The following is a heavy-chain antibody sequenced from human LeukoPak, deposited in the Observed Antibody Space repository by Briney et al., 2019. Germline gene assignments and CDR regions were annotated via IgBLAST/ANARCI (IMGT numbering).Heavy chain of an antibody. D-gene: IGHD6-13*01. CDR3: AREGYSSSFWFDP. Sequence: GGSLRPSCAASGFTFSSYSMNWVRQAPGKGLEWVSSISSSSSYIYYADSVKGRFTISRDNAKNSLYLQMNSLRAEDTAVYYCAREGYSSSFWFDPWGQGTLVTVSS. J-gene: IGHJ5*02. CDR1: GFTFSSYS. V-gene: IGHV3-21*01. CDR2: ISSSSSYI.